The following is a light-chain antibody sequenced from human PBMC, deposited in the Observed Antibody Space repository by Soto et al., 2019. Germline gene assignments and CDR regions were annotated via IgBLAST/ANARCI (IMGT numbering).Light chain of an antibody. J-gene: IGKJ1*01. CDR2: DAS. V-gene: IGKV1-17*01. CDR3: QQPNSYPT. Sequence: DIHMTRSPSSLSASVGDIVTITCRASEGIRNDLGWYQQKPGKAPKRLIFDASSLQSGVQSRFSGSGSGTEFTLTIRSLQPEDFATYYCQQPNSYPTCGQGTKVDIK. CDR1: EGIRND.